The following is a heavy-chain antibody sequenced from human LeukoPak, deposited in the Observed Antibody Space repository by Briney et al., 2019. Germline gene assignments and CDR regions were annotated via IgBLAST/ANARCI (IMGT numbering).Heavy chain of an antibody. CDR3: AKITTIMENPGYTDY. J-gene: IGHJ4*02. CDR1: GFTFSDYY. V-gene: IGHV3-11*01. Sequence: KPGGSLRLSCAASGFTFSDYYMSWIRQAPGKGLEWVSYISSSGSTIYYADSVKGRFTISRDNSKNTLYLQMNSLGAEDTAVYYCAKITTIMENPGYTDYWGQGTLVTVSS. CDR2: ISSSGSTI. D-gene: IGHD6-13*01.